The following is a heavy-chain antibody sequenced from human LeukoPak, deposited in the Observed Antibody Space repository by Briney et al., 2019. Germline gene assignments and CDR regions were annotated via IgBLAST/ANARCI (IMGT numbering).Heavy chain of an antibody. CDR1: GFTFSSYA. D-gene: IGHD2-21*02. CDR3: ARGVVTVPLYYFDY. J-gene: IGHJ4*02. CDR2: IYSGGST. V-gene: IGHV3-53*01. Sequence: PGGSLRLSCAASGFTFSSYAMHWVRQAPGKGLEWVSVIYSGGSTYYADSVKGRFTISRDNSKNTLYLQMNSLRAEDTAVYYCARGVVTVPLYYFDYWGQGTLVTVSS.